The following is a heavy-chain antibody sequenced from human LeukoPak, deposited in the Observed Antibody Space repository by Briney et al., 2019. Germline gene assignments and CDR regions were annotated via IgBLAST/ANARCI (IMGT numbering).Heavy chain of an antibody. Sequence: GGSLRLSCAASGFTFSSYAMNWVRQAPGQGLHWVSAITGSGEKTYYADSVKGRFTVSRDNSKNTLYLQMNSLRAEDTALYYCARDPPIDYDILTGYYSFDYWGQGTLVTVSS. CDR1: GFTFSSYA. V-gene: IGHV3-23*01. J-gene: IGHJ4*02. D-gene: IGHD3-9*01. CDR2: ITGSGEKT. CDR3: ARDPPIDYDILTGYYSFDY.